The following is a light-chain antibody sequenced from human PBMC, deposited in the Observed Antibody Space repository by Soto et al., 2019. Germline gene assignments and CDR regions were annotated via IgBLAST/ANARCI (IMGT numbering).Light chain of an antibody. Sequence: DIQMTPSPSTLSASVVDRVTVTCRASQSIGRWLAWYQQKAGKAPKLLIYDASSLESGVPSRFSGSGSGTDFTLTISSLQPEEFATYDCQQSYSTPQTFGQGTKVDIK. V-gene: IGKV1-39*01. CDR1: QSIGRW. CDR2: DAS. J-gene: IGKJ1*01. CDR3: QQSYSTPQT.